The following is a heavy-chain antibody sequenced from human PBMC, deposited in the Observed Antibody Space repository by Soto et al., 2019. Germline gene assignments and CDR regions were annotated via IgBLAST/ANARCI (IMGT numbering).Heavy chain of an antibody. CDR2: IYFSGTT. Sequence: NPSETLSLTCTVSGGSISSGDYYWSWIRQHPGKGLEWIGTIYFSGTTYYNPSLKSRVTISVDTSKSQFSLKLSSVSAADTAVYYCARRDRSGFSYWLDTWGQGTLVTGS. J-gene: IGHJ5*02. CDR1: GGSISSGDYY. V-gene: IGHV4-31*03. D-gene: IGHD3-22*01. CDR3: ARRDRSGFSYWLDT.